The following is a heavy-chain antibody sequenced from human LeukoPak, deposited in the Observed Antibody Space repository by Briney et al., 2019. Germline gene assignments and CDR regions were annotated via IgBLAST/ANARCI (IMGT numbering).Heavy chain of an antibody. V-gene: IGHV3-74*01. CDR1: GFTFSSYW. Sequence: GGSLRLSCAASGFTFSSYWMHWVRQAPGKGLVWVSRINSDGSSTSYADFVKGRFTISRDNAKNTLYLQMNSLRAEDTAVYYCARGGRQYCSSTSCYGGWNNWFDPWGQGTLVTVSS. D-gene: IGHD2-2*01. CDR2: INSDGSST. CDR3: ARGGRQYCSSTSCYGGWNNWFDP. J-gene: IGHJ5*02.